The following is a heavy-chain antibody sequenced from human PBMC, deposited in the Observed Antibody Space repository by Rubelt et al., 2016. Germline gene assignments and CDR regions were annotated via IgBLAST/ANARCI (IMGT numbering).Heavy chain of an antibody. J-gene: IGHJ4*02. CDR2: IREDGSEK. Sequence: EVQVVESGGGLIQPGGSLRLSCAASELTFRSAWMTWVRQAPEKGLEWVATIREDGSEKYYLDSVKGRFTISRDNAKKSLYLQMNSLRVEDTAVYFCARSASIAGRVLIDSWGQGTLVTVSS. V-gene: IGHV3-7*01. CDR3: ARSASIAGRVLIDS. D-gene: IGHD6-6*01. CDR1: ELTFRSAW.